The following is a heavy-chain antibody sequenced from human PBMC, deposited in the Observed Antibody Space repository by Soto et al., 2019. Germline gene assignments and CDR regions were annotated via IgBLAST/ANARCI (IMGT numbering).Heavy chain of an antibody. J-gene: IGHJ4*01. D-gene: IGHD3-16*01. V-gene: IGHV3-7*05. CDR2: INEDGSER. CDR1: GSTFSTYW. Sequence: EVQLVESGGGFVHPGGSLRLSCAASGSTFSTYWMSWVSQTPGKGLEWVANINEDGSERYYVASVKGRFTISRDNAKNSLYLQMNSLRGEDTAVYYSARVCFLDYWGHGTLVTVSS. CDR3: ARVCFLDY.